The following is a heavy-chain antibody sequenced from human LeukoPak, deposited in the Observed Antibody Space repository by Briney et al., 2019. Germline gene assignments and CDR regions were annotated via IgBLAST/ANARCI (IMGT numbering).Heavy chain of an antibody. Sequence: PSETLSLTCTVSGGSISSYYWSWIRQPPGKGLEWIGYIYYSGSTNYNPSLKSRVTISVDTSKNLFSLKLSSVTAADTAVYYCARAADYYDSSGYYAGAFDIWGQGTMVTVSS. CDR1: GGSISSYY. CDR2: IYYSGST. CDR3: ARAADYYDSSGYYAGAFDI. J-gene: IGHJ3*02. V-gene: IGHV4-59*01. D-gene: IGHD3-22*01.